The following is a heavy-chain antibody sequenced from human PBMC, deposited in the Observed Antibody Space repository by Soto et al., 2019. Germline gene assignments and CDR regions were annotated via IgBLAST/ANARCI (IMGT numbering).Heavy chain of an antibody. CDR1: GYAFTTYG. J-gene: IGHJ4*02. Sequence: QVHLVQSGAEVKKPGASVKVSCKGSGYAFTTYGITWVRQAPGQGLEWMGWISAHNGNTNYAQKLQGRVTVTRDTSTSPAYTELRRLRSDDSAVYYIARGRYGDYWGQGALVTVSS. V-gene: IGHV1-18*01. D-gene: IGHD1-1*01. CDR2: ISAHNGNT. CDR3: ARGRYGDY.